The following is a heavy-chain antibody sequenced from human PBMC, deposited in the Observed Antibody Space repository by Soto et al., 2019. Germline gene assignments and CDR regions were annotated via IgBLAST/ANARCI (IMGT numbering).Heavy chain of an antibody. Sequence: SETLSLTCAVYGGSFSGYYWSWIRQPPGKGLEWIGEINHSGSTNYNPSLKSRVTISVDTSKNQFSLKLSSVTAADTAVYYCARGLSPLSSSSDYYYYYMDVWGKGTTVTVSS. CDR3: ARGLSPLSSSSDYYYYYMDV. CDR2: INHSGST. V-gene: IGHV4-34*01. D-gene: IGHD6-6*01. CDR1: GGSFSGYY. J-gene: IGHJ6*03.